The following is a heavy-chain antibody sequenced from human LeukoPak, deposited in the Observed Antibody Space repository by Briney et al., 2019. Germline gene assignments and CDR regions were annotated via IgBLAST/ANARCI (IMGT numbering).Heavy chain of an antibody. CDR3: ASDLNSSSWYEGVFDY. V-gene: IGHV3-7*01. CDR1: GFTFSSYW. J-gene: IGHJ4*02. D-gene: IGHD6-13*01. CDR2: IKQDGSEK. Sequence: GGSLRLSCAASGFTFSSYWMSWVRQAPGKGLEWVDNIKQDGSEKYYVDSVKGRFTISRDNAKNSLYLQMNSLRAEDTAVYYCASDLNSSSWYEGVFDYWGQGTLVTVSS.